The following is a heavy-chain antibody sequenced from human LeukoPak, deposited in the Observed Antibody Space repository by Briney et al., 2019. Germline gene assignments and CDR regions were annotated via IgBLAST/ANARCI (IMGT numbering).Heavy chain of an antibody. CDR3: TRDALYGDPSYYYMDV. Sequence: GGSLRLSCAASGFTFNGSWMSWVRQAPGKGLEWVANIKQDGSDIYYLGSVRGRFTISGDNAMNSLYLQMNSLRAEDTAVYYCTRDALYGDPSYYYMDVWGKGTTVTVSS. CDR1: GFTFNGSW. V-gene: IGHV3-7*01. CDR2: IKQDGSDI. J-gene: IGHJ6*03. D-gene: IGHD4-17*01.